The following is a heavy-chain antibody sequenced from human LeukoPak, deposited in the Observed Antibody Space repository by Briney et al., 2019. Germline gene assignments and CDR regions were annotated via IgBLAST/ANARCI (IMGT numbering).Heavy chain of an antibody. CDR2: MNPNSGNT. V-gene: IGHV1-8*03. CDR3: ARGSERGYYYGMDV. J-gene: IGHJ6*02. Sequence: ASVKVSCKASGYTFTSYDINWVRQATGQGLEWMGWMNPNSGNTGYAQKFQGRVTITRNTSISTAYMELSSLRSEDTAVYYCARGSERGYYYGMDVWGQGTTVTVSS. CDR1: GYTFTSYD.